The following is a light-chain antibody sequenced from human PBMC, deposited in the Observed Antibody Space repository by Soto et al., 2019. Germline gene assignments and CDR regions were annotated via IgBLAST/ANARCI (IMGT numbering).Light chain of an antibody. J-gene: IGLJ3*02. V-gene: IGLV2-14*01. CDR2: EVN. CDR3: SSYTSSRTLV. CDR1: SSDVGGYNY. Sequence: SVLTQPASVSGSPGQSITISCTGTSSDVGGYNYVSWYQHHPGKAPKLMIYEVNNRPSGISSRFSGSKSGNTASLTISGLQAEDEADYYCSSYTSSRTLVFGGGTKLTVL.